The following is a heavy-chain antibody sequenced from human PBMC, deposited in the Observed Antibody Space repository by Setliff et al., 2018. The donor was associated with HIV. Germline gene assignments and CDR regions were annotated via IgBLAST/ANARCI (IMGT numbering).Heavy chain of an antibody. CDR2: IKSKTNNYAT. D-gene: IGHD1-26*01. V-gene: IGHV3-73*01. Sequence: GSLRLSCAASGFTFSGSAMHWVRQASGKGLEWVGRIKSKTNNYATAYAASVKGRFTISRDDSKNTLSLQMNSLKTEDTAIYYCTTDLGSGRFSWNNNWGQGTLVTVSS. CDR1: GFTFSGSA. CDR3: TTDLGSGRFSWNNN. J-gene: IGHJ4*02.